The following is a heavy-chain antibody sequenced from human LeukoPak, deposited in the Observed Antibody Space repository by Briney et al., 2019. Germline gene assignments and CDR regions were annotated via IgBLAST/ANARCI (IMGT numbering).Heavy chain of an antibody. Sequence: MASETLSLTCDVSGYVIDSSHYWGWIRQPPGRGLQWLGHVNLHGTSAYNASLRGRVIISVEASKNRFSLRLTSVTGSDAAIYYCARVVSQSAPDWYMDVWGGGTAVIVSS. CDR1: GYVIDSSHY. D-gene: IGHD2-21*01. V-gene: IGHV4-38-2*01. CDR2: VNLHGTS. CDR3: ARVVSQSAPDWYMDV. J-gene: IGHJ6*03.